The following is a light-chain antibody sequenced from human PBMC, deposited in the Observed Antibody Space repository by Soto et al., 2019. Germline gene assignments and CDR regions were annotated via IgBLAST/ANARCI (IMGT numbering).Light chain of an antibody. J-gene: IGKJ1*01. CDR1: QSISSW. Sequence: DIHMTQSPSTLSASVGDRVTITCRASQSISSWLAWYQQKPGKAPKLLIYKTSSLETGVPSRFSGSGSGTEFTLTISSPQPDDFATYYCQHYKDYSWTFGQGTKVEV. CDR3: QHYKDYSWT. V-gene: IGKV1-5*03. CDR2: KTS.